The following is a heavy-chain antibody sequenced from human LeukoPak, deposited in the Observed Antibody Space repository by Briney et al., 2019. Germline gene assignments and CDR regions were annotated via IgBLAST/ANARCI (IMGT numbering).Heavy chain of an antibody. CDR1: GFTFSTYW. J-gene: IGHJ4*02. D-gene: IGHD3-22*01. CDR3: VRDDDRPDNGLDY. Sequence: GGSLRLSCAASGFTFSTYWMSWVRQAPGKGLEWVAIIKQDAKEKYYINSVKGRFTISRDNAKNSLYLEMNSLIAEDAAVYYCVRDDDRPDNGLDYWGQGTLATVSS. V-gene: IGHV3-7*01. CDR2: IKQDAKEK.